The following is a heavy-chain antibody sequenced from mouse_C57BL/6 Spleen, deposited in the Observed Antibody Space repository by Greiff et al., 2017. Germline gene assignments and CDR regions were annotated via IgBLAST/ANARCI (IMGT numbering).Heavy chain of an antibody. CDR2: ISYDGSN. CDR3: AQGSAMDY. Sequence: EVKLQESGPGLVKPSQSLSLTCSVTGYSITSGYYWNWIRQFPGNKLEWMGYISYDGSNNYNPSLKNRISITRDTSKNQFFLKLNSVTTEDTATYYCAQGSAMDYWGQGTSVTVSS. J-gene: IGHJ4*01. CDR1: GYSITSGYY. V-gene: IGHV3-6*01.